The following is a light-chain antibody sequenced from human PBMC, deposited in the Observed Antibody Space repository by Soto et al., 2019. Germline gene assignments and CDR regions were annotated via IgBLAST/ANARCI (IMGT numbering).Light chain of an antibody. Sequence: EIVLTQSPATLSLSPGERATLSCRASQSVSSYLAWYQQKPGQAPRLLIYDTFNRATGIPARFSGSGYGTDFTLTISSLEPEDFAVYYCQLRSNWPPSLTFGGGTKVEIK. CDR1: QSVSSY. J-gene: IGKJ4*01. CDR3: QLRSNWPPSLT. CDR2: DTF. V-gene: IGKV3-11*01.